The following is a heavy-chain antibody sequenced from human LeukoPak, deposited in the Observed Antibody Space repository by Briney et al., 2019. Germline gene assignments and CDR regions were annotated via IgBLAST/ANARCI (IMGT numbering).Heavy chain of an antibody. D-gene: IGHD1-7*01. V-gene: IGHV4-34*01. CDR2: INHSGST. Sequence: SETLSLTCAVYGGSLSGYYWSWIRQPPGKGLEWIGEINHSGSTNYNPSLKSRVTISVDTSKNQFSLKLSSVTAADTAVYYCARDWNYVFDYWGQGTLVTVSS. CDR1: GGSLSGYY. CDR3: ARDWNYVFDY. J-gene: IGHJ4*02.